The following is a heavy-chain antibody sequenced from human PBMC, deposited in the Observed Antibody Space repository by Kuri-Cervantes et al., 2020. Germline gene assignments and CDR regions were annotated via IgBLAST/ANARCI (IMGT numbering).Heavy chain of an antibody. J-gene: IGHJ5*02. CDR2: IIPIFGTA. Sequence: SVKVSCKASGGTFSSYAISWVRQAPGQGLEWMGGIIPIFGTANYAQKFQGRVTITRDTYASTAYMELSSLRSEDTAVYYCARGPQQWARWFDPWGQGTLVTVS. D-gene: IGHD6-19*01. CDR1: GGTFSSYA. V-gene: IGHV1-69*05. CDR3: ARGPQQWARWFDP.